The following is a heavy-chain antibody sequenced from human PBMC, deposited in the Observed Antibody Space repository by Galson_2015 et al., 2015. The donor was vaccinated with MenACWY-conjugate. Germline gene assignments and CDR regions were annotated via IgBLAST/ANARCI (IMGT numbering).Heavy chain of an antibody. J-gene: IGHJ6*02. D-gene: IGHD1-26*01. Sequence: SLRLSCAASGFTFSSYSMNWVRQAPGKGLEWVSSISSSSSYIYYADSVKGRFTISRDNAKNSLYLQMNSLRAEDTAVYYCAREREVPDYYYYGMDVRGQGTTVTVSS. CDR1: GFTFSSYS. CDR3: AREREVPDYYYYGMDV. V-gene: IGHV3-21*01. CDR2: ISSSSSYI.